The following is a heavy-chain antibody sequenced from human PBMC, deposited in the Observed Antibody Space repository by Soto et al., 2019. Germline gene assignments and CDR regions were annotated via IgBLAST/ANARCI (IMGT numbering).Heavy chain of an antibody. CDR1: GASIGSGGYY. V-gene: IGHV4-31*03. CDR2: IYYSGST. D-gene: IGHD3-22*01. CDR3: ARGPTNNYENY. J-gene: IGHJ4*02. Sequence: QVQLQESGPGLVKPSQTLSLTCTVSGASIGSGGYYWSWIRQQPGKGLEWIGYIYYSGSTQYNPSLKSRVTISVDTSKNQFSLKLSSVTAADTAVYYCARGPTNNYENYWGQGTLVTVSS.